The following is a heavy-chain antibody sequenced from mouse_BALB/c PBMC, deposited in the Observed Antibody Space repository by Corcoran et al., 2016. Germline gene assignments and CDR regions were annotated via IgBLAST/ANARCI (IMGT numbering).Heavy chain of an antibody. Sequence: EVQLQQSWAELVKPGSSVKLSCTASGFNIKDTYMHWVKQRPEQSLEWIGRIDPANGNTKYDPKFQGKATITADTSSNTAYLQLSSLTSEDTAVYYCANWDWYFDVWGAGTTVTVSS. V-gene: IGHV14-3*02. J-gene: IGHJ1*01. CDR2: IDPANGNT. D-gene: IGHD4-1*01. CDR1: GFNIKDTY. CDR3: ANWDWYFDV.